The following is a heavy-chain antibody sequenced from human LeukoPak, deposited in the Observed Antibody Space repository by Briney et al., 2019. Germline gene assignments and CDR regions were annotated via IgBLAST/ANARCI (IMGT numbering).Heavy chain of an antibody. V-gene: IGHV3-15*01. CDR3: TTVIAAAGMVDY. J-gene: IGHJ4*02. Sequence: GGSLRLSCAASGFTFGNAWMSWVRQAPGKGLEWVGRIKSKTDGGTTDYAAPVKGRFTISRDDSKNTLYLQMNSLKTEDTAVYYCTTVIAAAGMVDYWGQGTLVTVSS. CDR2: IKSKTDGGTT. CDR1: GFTFGNAW. D-gene: IGHD6-13*01.